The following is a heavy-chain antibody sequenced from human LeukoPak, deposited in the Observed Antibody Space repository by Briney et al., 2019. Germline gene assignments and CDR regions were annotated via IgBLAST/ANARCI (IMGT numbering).Heavy chain of an antibody. CDR3: AGDLPPGSSGWYLGD. CDR1: GFTFGSYS. J-gene: IGHJ4*02. Sequence: GGSLRLSCAASGFTFGSYSMNWVRQAPGKGLEWVSYISSSSSTIYYADSVKGRFTISRDNAKNSLYLQMNSLRDEHTAVYYCAGDLPPGSSGWYLGDWGQGTLVTVSS. D-gene: IGHD6-19*01. CDR2: ISSSSSTI. V-gene: IGHV3-48*02.